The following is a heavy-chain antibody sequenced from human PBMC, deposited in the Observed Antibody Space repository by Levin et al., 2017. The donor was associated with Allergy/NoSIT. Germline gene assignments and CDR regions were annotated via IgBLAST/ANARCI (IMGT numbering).Heavy chain of an antibody. D-gene: IGHD3-22*01. CDR3: AGTPPAYYYDSSGYYGY. V-gene: IGHV3-11*01. CDR1: GFTFSDYY. CDR2: ISSSGSTI. Sequence: GGSLRLSCAASGFTFSDYYMSWIRQAPGKGLEWVSYISSSGSTIYYADSVKGRFTISRDNAKNSLYLQMNSLRAEDTAVYYCAGTPPAYYYDSSGYYGYWGQGTLVTVSS. J-gene: IGHJ4*02.